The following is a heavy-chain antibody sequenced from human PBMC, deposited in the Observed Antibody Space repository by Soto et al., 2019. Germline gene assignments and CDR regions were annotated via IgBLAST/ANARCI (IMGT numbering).Heavy chain of an antibody. D-gene: IGHD1-1*01. V-gene: IGHV1-69*06. CDR3: ATTSVQLERRPYYYYYGMDV. CDR2: ITPIFGTA. Sequence: QVQLVQSGAEVKKPGSSVKVSCKASGGTFSSYAISWVRQAPGQGLEWMGGITPIFGTANYAQKFQGRVTITADKSTSTAYMELSSLRSEDTAVYYCATTSVQLERRPYYYYYGMDVWGQGTTVTVSS. J-gene: IGHJ6*02. CDR1: GGTFSSYA.